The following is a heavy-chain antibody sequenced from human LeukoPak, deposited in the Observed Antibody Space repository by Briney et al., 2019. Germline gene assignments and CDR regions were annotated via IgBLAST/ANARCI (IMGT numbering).Heavy chain of an antibody. J-gene: IGHJ4*02. V-gene: IGHV4-34*01. CDR3: ASLFIAAVGY. CDR1: GASFSGHY. CDR2: INHSGST. D-gene: IGHD6-13*01. Sequence: SETLSLTCAVYGASFSGHYWNWIRQPPGKGLEWIGEINHSGSTNYNPSLKRRVTISVDTSKNQFSLKLTSVTAADMGVYYCASLFIAAVGYWGQGTLVTVSS.